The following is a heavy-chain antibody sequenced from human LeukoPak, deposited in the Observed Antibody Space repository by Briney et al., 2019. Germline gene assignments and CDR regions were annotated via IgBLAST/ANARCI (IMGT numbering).Heavy chain of an antibody. D-gene: IGHD6-19*01. CDR3: ARDLKMGYSSGRYSWGTGSSNDY. Sequence: ASVKVSCKASGYTFTNYGISWVRQAPGQGLEWMGWISAYNGNTNYAQKFQGRITMTTDTSTSTAYMELRSLRSDDTAVYYCARDLKMGYSSGRYSWGTGSSNDYWGQGALVTVSS. CDR2: ISAYNGNT. CDR1: GYTFTNYG. V-gene: IGHV1-18*01. J-gene: IGHJ4*02.